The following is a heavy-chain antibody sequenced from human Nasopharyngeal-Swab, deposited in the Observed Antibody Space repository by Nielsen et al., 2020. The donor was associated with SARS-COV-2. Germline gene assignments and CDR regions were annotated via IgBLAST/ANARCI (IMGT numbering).Heavy chain of an antibody. J-gene: IGHJ6*02. CDR3: ARDLLPYYGMDV. CDR1: GFTFSSYA. V-gene: IGHV3-30-3*01. D-gene: IGHD2-15*01. Sequence: GESLKISCAASGFTFSSYAMHWVRQAPGKGLEWVAVISYDGSNKYYADSVKGRFTISRDNSKNTPYLQMNSLRAEDTAVYYCARDLLPYYGMDVWGQGTTVTVSS. CDR2: ISYDGSNK.